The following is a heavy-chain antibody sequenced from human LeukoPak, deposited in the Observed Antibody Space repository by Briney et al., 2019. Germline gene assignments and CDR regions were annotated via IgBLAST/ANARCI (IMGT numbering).Heavy chain of an antibody. D-gene: IGHD3-10*01. J-gene: IGHJ4*02. CDR1: GYSFTSYW. CDR2: IYPGDSDT. Sequence: GESLKISCKGSGYSFTSYWIGWVRQMPGKGLEWMGIIYPGDSDTRYSPSFQGQVTISADKSISTAYLQWSSLKASDTAMYYCASGRNYYGSGSYPSGDYWGQETLVTVSS. CDR3: ASGRNYYGSGSYPSGDY. V-gene: IGHV5-51*01.